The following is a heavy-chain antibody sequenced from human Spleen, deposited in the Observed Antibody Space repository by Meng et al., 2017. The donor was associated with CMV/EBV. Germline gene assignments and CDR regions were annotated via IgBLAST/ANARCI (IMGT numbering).Heavy chain of an antibody. D-gene: IGHD2/OR15-2a*01. V-gene: IGHV4-38-2*02. Sequence: SETLSLTCSVSGYSISNGYYWGWIRQPPGKGLEWIGSIFHTGSTYYNPSLRSRVTLSIDMSMNQISLRLASMTAADTAVYYCARAEGTPGSMAASMLQPSYYDYFGMDVWGQGTTVTVSS. J-gene: IGHJ6*02. CDR3: ARAEGTPGSMAASMLQPSYYDYFGMDV. CDR2: IFHTGST. CDR1: GYSISNGYY.